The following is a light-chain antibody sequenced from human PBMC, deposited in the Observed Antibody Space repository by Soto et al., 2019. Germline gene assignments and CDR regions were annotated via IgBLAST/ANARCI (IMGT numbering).Light chain of an antibody. CDR3: QSYDSRLNGVV. Sequence: QSVLTQPRSVSGAPGQRVTISCIGARYDVHWHQQLPGTAPKLLIYGNTNRPSGVPDRFSGSKSGTSASLAITGLQAEDEADYYCQSYDSRLNGVVFGGGTKVTVL. J-gene: IGLJ2*01. V-gene: IGLV1-40*01. CDR1: GARYD. CDR2: GNT.